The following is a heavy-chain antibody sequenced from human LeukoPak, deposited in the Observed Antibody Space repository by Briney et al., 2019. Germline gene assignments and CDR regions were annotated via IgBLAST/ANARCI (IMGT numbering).Heavy chain of an antibody. CDR2: INHSGST. Sequence: SETLSLTCAVYGGSFSGYYWSWIRQPPGKGLEWIGEINHSGSTNYNPSLKSRVTISVDTSKNQFSLKLSSVTAADTAVYYCAREGETYYYDSSGYHDAFDIWGQGTMVTVSS. J-gene: IGHJ3*02. CDR3: AREGETYYYDSSGYHDAFDI. D-gene: IGHD3-22*01. V-gene: IGHV4-34*01. CDR1: GGSFSGYY.